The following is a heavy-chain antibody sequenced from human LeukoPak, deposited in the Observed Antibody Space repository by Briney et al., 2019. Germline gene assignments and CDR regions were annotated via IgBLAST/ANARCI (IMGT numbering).Heavy chain of an antibody. CDR1: GFTFSSYG. Sequence: GGSLRLSCAASGFTFSSYGMHWVRKAPGKGLEWVAVIWYDGSNKYYADSVKGRFTISRDNSKNTLYLQMNSLRAEDTAVYYCAKEPYCSGGSCYQIWGQGTLVTVSS. J-gene: IGHJ4*02. V-gene: IGHV3-33*06. CDR2: IWYDGSNK. CDR3: AKEPYCSGGSCYQI. D-gene: IGHD2-15*01.